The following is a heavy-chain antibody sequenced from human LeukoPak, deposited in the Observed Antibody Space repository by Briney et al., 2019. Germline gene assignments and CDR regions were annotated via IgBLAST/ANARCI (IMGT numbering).Heavy chain of an antibody. CDR3: ARGALKWELPPIRARKSYYFDY. CDR2: IYHSGST. V-gene: IGHV4-38-2*02. J-gene: IGHJ4*02. D-gene: IGHD1-26*01. CDR1: GYSISSGYY. Sequence: SETLSLTCTVSGYSISSGYYWGWIRQPPGKGLEWIGSIYHSGSTYYNPSLKSRVTISVDTSKNQFSLKLSSVTAADTAVYYCARGALKWELPPIRARKSYYFDYWGQGTLVTVSS.